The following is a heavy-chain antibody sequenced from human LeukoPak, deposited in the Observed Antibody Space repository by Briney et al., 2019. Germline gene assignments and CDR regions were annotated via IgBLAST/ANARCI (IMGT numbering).Heavy chain of an antibody. V-gene: IGHV4-31*03. Sequence: SETLSLTCTVSGGSINNGGYYWSWIRQHPGKGLEWIGYIYYSGSSYYNPSLRSRVTISVDTSKNHFSLKLSSVTAADTAVYYCARNRDGCNSFDYWGQGTLVTVSS. D-gene: IGHD5-24*01. J-gene: IGHJ4*02. CDR1: GGSINNGGYY. CDR2: IYYSGSS. CDR3: ARNRDGCNSFDY.